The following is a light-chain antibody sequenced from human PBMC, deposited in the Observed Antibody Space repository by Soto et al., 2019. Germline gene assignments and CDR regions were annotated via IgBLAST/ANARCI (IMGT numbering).Light chain of an antibody. CDR1: QSVSSSY. J-gene: IGKJ4*01. V-gene: IGKV3-20*01. CDR3: QRYGSSSLS. Sequence: EIVLTQSPGTLSFSPGERATLSLRASQSVSSSYLAWYQQKPGQAPRLLIFGASNRATGIPDRFRGSGSGTDFTLTISRLEPGDFAVYYCQRYGSSSLSFGGGTKVDI. CDR2: GAS.